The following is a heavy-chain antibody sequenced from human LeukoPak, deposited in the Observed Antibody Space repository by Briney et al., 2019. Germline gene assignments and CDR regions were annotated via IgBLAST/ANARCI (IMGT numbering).Heavy chain of an antibody. CDR2: IYHSAST. CDR1: GYSLSSGYY. V-gene: IGHV4-38-2*01. Sequence: PSETMSLTCVVYGYSLSSGYYWGWIRQPPGKGPEWSGNIYHSASTHYNPPLKSRVAIEVDTSKTQFALNLGSVTAAGTAVYYCAGGAHPFDNWGQGTLVTVSS. CDR3: AGGAHPFDN. D-gene: IGHD1-26*01. J-gene: IGHJ4*02.